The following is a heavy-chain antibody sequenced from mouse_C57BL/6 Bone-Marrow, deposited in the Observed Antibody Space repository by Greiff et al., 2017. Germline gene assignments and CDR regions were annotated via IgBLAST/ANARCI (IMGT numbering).Heavy chain of an antibody. CDR3: AREGYYYGSTDWYFDV. CDR2: IYPRSGNT. J-gene: IGHJ1*03. CDR1: GYTFTSYG. V-gene: IGHV1-81*01. Sequence: QVQLQQSGAELARPGASVKLSCKASGYTFTSYGISWVKQRTGQGLEWIGEIYPRSGNTYYNEKFKGKATLTADKSSSTAYMGLRSLTSEDSAVYFCAREGYYYGSTDWYFDVWGTGATVTVSS. D-gene: IGHD1-1*01.